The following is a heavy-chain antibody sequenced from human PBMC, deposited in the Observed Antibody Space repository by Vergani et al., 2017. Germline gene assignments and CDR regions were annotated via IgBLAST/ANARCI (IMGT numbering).Heavy chain of an antibody. J-gene: IGHJ5*02. CDR1: LGHFPRSA. V-gene: IGHV1-69*01. CDR3: AGEEAEGQLVIST. Sequence: SSLPFSFNSSLGHFPRSALRWVRQAPGQGLEWMGGIIPIFGTANYDQKFQVRVTITADESTSTAYMELSSLRSEATDVYYCAGEEAEGQLVISTWGQGPLVTVSS. CDR2: IIPIFGTA. D-gene: IGHD6-6*01.